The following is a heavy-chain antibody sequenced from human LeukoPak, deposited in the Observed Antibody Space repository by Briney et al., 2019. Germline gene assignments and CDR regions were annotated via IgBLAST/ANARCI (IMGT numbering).Heavy chain of an antibody. CDR1: GFTFSSYA. Sequence: PGRSLRLSCAASGFTFSSYAMHWVRQAPGKGLEWVAVISYDGSNKYYADSVKGRITISRDNSKNTLYLQMNSLRAEDTAVYYCASPLRYCSSTSCYSVYFQHWGQGTLVTVSS. V-gene: IGHV3-30-3*01. J-gene: IGHJ1*01. CDR3: ASPLRYCSSTSCYSVYFQH. D-gene: IGHD2-2*02. CDR2: ISYDGSNK.